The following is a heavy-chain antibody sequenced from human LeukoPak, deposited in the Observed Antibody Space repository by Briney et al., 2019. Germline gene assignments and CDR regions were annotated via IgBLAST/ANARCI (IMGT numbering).Heavy chain of an antibody. V-gene: IGHV3-30*18. J-gene: IGHJ4*02. CDR3: AKDLSSSWSLDY. CDR2: ISYDGSNK. D-gene: IGHD6-13*01. Sequence: PGRSLRLSCAASGFTFSSYGMHWVRQAPGKGLEWVAVISYDGSNKYYADSVKGRFTISRDNSQNTLYLQMNSLRAEDTAVYYCAKDLSSSWSLDYWGQGTLVTVSS. CDR1: GFTFSSYG.